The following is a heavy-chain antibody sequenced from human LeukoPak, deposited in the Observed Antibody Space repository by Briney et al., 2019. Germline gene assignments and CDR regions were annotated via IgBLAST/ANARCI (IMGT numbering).Heavy chain of an antibody. Sequence: SETLSLTCTVSGGSISSYYWSWIRQPPGKGLEWIGYIYYSGSTNYNPSLKSRVTISVDTSKNQFSLKLSSVTAADTAVYYCARSPAAAGRGGFDSWGQGTLVTVSS. CDR3: ARSPAAAGRGGFDS. CDR1: GGSISSYY. D-gene: IGHD6-13*01. V-gene: IGHV4-59*01. CDR2: IYYSGST. J-gene: IGHJ4*02.